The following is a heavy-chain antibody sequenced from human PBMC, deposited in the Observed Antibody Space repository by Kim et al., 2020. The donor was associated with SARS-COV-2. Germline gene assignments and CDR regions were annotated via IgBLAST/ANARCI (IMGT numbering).Heavy chain of an antibody. CDR1: GFTFSSYA. CDR3: AKVMPHCSSTSCIPPGLPYDTNFLYYFDY. J-gene: IGHJ4*02. Sequence: GGSLRLSCAASGFTFSSYAMSWVRQAPGKGLEWVSAISGSGGSTYYADSVKGRFTISRDNSKNTLYLQMNSLRAEDTAVYYCAKVMPHCSSTSCIPPGLPYDTNFLYYFDYWGQGTLVTVSS. V-gene: IGHV3-23*01. CDR2: ISGSGGST. D-gene: IGHD2-2*01.